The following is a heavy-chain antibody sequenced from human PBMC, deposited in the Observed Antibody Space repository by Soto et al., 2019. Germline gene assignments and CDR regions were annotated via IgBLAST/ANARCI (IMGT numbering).Heavy chain of an antibody. CDR3: ARDGXXXXXXGADY. V-gene: IGHV1-69*18. CDR1: GGTFSSYA. CDR2: IIPILGTS. Sequence: QVQLVQSEAEVKKPGSAVKVSCKTSGGTFSSYAFSWVRQAPGQGLEWMGRIIPILGTSNYAQKFQGRVTITADESTSTAYMDLSXXXXXXXXVYYCARDGXXXXXXGADY. J-gene: IGHJ4*01.